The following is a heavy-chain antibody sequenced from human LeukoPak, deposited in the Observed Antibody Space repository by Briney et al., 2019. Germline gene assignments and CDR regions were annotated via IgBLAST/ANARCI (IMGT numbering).Heavy chain of an antibody. V-gene: IGHV3-33*08. CDR1: GFTFSSYW. CDR3: AREISMFVNAFDL. CDR2: IWYDGSNE. D-gene: IGHD3-10*02. J-gene: IGHJ3*01. Sequence: GGSLRLSCAASGFTFSSYWMHWVRQAPGKGLEWVAVIWYDGSNEYYADAVKGRFTISRDNSKNTVHLQMNSLRVEDTSVYFCAREISMFVNAFDLWGQGTLVTVTS.